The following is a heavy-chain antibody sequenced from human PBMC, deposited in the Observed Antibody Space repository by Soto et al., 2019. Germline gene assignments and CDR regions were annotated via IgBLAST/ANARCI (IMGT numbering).Heavy chain of an antibody. CDR1: XFTFSXYW. D-gene: IGHD3-22*01. CDR2: INQDVSQK. CDR3: AKIGYNDWDFDY. V-gene: IGHV3-7*01. Sequence: GGSLRLSCSASXFTFSXYWMAWVRQAPGKGLEWVANINQDVSQKLYVDSVRGRFTISRDNAKNSVYLQMNNLRADDTAVYYCAKIGYNDWDFDYWGQGTLVTVSS. J-gene: IGHJ4*02.